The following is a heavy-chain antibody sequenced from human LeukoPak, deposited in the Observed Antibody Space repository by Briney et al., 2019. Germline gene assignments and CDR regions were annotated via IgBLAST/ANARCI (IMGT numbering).Heavy chain of an antibody. CDR2: ISAYNGNT. CDR1: GYTFTSYG. D-gene: IGHD3-3*01. Sequence: GASVKVSCKASGYTFTSYGISWVRQAPGEALEWMGWISAYNGNTNYAQKLQGRATMTTDTSTSTAYMELRSLRSDDTAVYYCARVGGVDFWSGSSLYYFDYWGQGTLVTVSS. V-gene: IGHV1-18*01. CDR3: ARVGGVDFWSGSSLYYFDY. J-gene: IGHJ4*02.